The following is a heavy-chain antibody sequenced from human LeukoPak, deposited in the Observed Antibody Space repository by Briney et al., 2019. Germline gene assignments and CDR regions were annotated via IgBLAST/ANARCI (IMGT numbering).Heavy chain of an antibody. Sequence: PGGSLRLSCAASGFTFSSYGMHWVRQAPGKGLEGVAFIRYDGSNKYYADSVKGRFTISRDNSKNTLYLQMNSLRAEDTAVYYCAKDPVLYDSSGYPDYWGQGTLVTVSS. CDR3: AKDPVLYDSSGYPDY. J-gene: IGHJ4*02. V-gene: IGHV3-30*02. D-gene: IGHD3-22*01. CDR1: GFTFSSYG. CDR2: IRYDGSNK.